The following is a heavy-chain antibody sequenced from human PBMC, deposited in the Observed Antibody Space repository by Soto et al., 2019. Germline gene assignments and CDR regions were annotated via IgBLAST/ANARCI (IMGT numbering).Heavy chain of an antibody. CDR3: ARGKGSGSYYVPDDAFDI. Sequence: PGGSLRLSCAASGFTFSSYSMNWVRQAPGKGLEWVSYISSSSSTIYYADSVKGRFTISRDNAKNSLYLQMNSLRDEDTAVYYCARGKGSGSYYVPDDAFDIWGQGTMVTVSS. D-gene: IGHD1-26*01. CDR1: GFTFSSYS. CDR2: ISSSSSTI. V-gene: IGHV3-48*02. J-gene: IGHJ3*02.